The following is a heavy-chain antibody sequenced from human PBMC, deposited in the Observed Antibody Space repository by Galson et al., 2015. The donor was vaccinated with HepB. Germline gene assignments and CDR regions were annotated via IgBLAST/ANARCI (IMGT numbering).Heavy chain of an antibody. V-gene: IGHV3-11*01. CDR1: GFSFSDYY. D-gene: IGHD2-21*01. CDR2: ISGTGNSI. J-gene: IGHJ4*02. CDR3: ARDVVSRDCGADLSRFDH. Sequence: SLRLSCAASGFSFSDYYLDWVRQAPGKGLEWVAYISGTGNSIEYADSVKGRFTISRDNAKNSLYLRMTSLRNEDTAIYYCARDVVSRDCGADLSRFDHWGPGTLATVSS.